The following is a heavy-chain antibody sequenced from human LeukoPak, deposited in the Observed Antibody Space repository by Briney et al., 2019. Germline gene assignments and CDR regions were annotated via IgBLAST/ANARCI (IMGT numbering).Heavy chain of an antibody. CDR2: IKEDGSEN. V-gene: IGHV3-7*01. CDR3: ARGAGVFFDN. CDR1: GFTFSSYW. Sequence: GGSLRLSCAASGFTFSSYWMSWVRQAPGKGLEWVAYIKEDGSENFYVGSVKGRFTISRDNARKSVYLQMNSLRVEDTAVYYCARGAGVFFDNWGQGTLVTVSS. D-gene: IGHD3-10*01. J-gene: IGHJ4*02.